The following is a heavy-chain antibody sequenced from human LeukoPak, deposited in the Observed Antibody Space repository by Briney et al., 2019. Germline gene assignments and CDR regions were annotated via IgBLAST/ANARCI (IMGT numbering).Heavy chain of an antibody. D-gene: IGHD2-2*01. Sequence: AASVNVSCTASVYSFNTYGISWVRQAPGHGLEWMGWVSADNGETNYAQKFQCRVTMTTDTSTSTAYMELRSLRSDDTAVYYCARDYQLLLLWDCFDPWGQGTLVSVSS. CDR2: VSADNGET. J-gene: IGHJ5*02. CDR3: ARDYQLLLLWDCFDP. V-gene: IGHV1-18*01. CDR1: VYSFNTYG.